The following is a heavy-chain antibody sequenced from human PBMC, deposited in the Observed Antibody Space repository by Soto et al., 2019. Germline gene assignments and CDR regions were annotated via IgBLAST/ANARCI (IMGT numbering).Heavy chain of an antibody. D-gene: IGHD2-15*01. Sequence: GGSLRLSCAASGFTFSSYAMSWVRQAPGKGLECVSAISGSGGSTYYADSVKGRFTISRDNSKNTLYLQMGSLRAEDMAVYYCARSGPYCSGGSCYSSLAFDIWGQGTMVTVSS. J-gene: IGHJ3*02. CDR2: ISGSGGST. V-gene: IGHV3-23*01. CDR3: ARSGPYCSGGSCYSSLAFDI. CDR1: GFTFSSYA.